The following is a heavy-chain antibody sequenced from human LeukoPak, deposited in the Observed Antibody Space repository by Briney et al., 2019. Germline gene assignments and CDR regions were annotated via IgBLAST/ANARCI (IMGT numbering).Heavy chain of an antibody. CDR1: GYTFSSYW. CDR2: ISYDGSNK. CDR3: ARDMVPVSSSAFDI. Sequence: GGSLRLSCAASGYTFSSYWMNWVRQAPGKGLEWVAVISYDGSNKYYADSVKGRFTISRDNSKNTLYLQMNSLRAEDTAVYYCARDMVPVSSSAFDIWGQGTMVTVSS. V-gene: IGHV3-30-3*01. J-gene: IGHJ3*02. D-gene: IGHD3-10*01.